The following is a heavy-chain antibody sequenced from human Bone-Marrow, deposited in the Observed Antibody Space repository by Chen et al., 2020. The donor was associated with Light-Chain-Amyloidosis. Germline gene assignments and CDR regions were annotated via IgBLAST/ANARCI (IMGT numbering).Heavy chain of an antibody. V-gene: IGHV4-4*02. CDR1: GASISDNNW. D-gene: IGHD6-13*01. CDR3: AREDVQQVGYDY. Sequence: QVHLQESVPGLVKPSGTLPLNCTVPGASISDNNWWVWVRQSPGKGLEWIAELHHSGGTNYTPSLKSRLTIPVDESKSQFPLKVTSVPAAATAVYYCAREDVQQVGYDYWGQGALVTVSS. J-gene: IGHJ4*02. CDR2: LHHSGGT.